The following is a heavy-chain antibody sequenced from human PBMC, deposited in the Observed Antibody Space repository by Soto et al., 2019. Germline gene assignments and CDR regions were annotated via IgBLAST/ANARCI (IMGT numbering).Heavy chain of an antibody. V-gene: IGHV3-30*04. CDR1: GFTLRTYP. CDR3: ARDPLRGSPDYFDH. CDR2: LSFAGKVK. J-gene: IGHJ4*02. D-gene: IGHD1-1*01. Sequence: QVRLVESGGGVVQPGGSLRLSCAASGFTLRTYPMHWLRQTPGKGLEWLTVLSFAGKVKHYADSVGGRFTISRDISENTLYLQMNSLRGEDTAVYYCARDPLRGSPDYFDHWGQGTLVTVSS.